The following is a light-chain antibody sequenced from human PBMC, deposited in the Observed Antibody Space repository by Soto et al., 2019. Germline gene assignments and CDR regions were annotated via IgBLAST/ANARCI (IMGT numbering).Light chain of an antibody. CDR2: RAS. CDR1: QDINMW. Sequence: DLPMTQSPSSVSAFVGDRVTITCRASQDINMWLAWYQEKPGLAPNLLIYRASSLLGGVPSRFSGSRSGTYFTLTISSLQPEDIGTYYCQQGKDFPLTFGGGTKVAIK. CDR3: QQGKDFPLT. V-gene: IGKV1-12*01. J-gene: IGKJ4*01.